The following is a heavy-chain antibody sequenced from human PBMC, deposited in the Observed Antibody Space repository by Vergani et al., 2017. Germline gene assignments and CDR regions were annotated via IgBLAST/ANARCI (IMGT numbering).Heavy chain of an antibody. CDR2: IYYSGST. CDR1: GGSISSYY. D-gene: IGHD3-22*01. J-gene: IGHJ5*02. V-gene: IGHV4-59*01. CDR3: ARDYCDSSGYYSP. Sequence: QVQLQESGPGLVKPSETLSLTCTVSGGSISSYYWSWIRQPPGKGLEWIGYIYYSGSTNYNPSLKSRVTISVDTSKNQFSLKLSSVTAADTAVYYCARDYCDSSGYYSPWGQGTLVTVSS.